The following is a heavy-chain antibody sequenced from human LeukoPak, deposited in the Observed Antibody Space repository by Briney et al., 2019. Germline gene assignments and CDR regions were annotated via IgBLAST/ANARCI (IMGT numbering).Heavy chain of an antibody. J-gene: IGHJ4*02. CDR1: GYIFTNFG. V-gene: IGHV1-18*01. D-gene: IGHD5-24*01. CDR3: ARAPRGDGYNRPHFDY. Sequence: ASVKVSCKASGYIFTNFGISWVRQAPGQGLEWMGWISAYKGDTNYAQILQGRVTMTTDTSTSTAYMELRSLRSDDTAVYYCARAPRGDGYNRPHFDYWGQGSLVTVSS. CDR2: ISAYKGDT.